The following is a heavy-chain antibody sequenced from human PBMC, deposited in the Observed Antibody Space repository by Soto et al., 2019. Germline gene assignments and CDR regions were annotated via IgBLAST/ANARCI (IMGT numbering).Heavy chain of an antibody. CDR2: INNNGGNT. J-gene: IGHJ4*02. Sequence: EVHLLESGGGLXQXGGSLXXXXXXXXXXXXXYSMXXXRQAPGKGLEWVSSINNNGGNTYYADSVKGRFTISRDNSKNTLYLQMNRLRAEDTALYYCAKTATMTIRDGFDYWGQGTLVTVSS. D-gene: IGHD4-17*01. V-gene: IGHV3-23*01. CDR3: AKTATMTIRDGFDY. CDR1: XXXXXXYS.